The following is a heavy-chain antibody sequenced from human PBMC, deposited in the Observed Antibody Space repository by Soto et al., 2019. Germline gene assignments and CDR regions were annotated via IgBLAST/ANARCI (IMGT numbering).Heavy chain of an antibody. CDR1: GFTFSSYA. J-gene: IGHJ4*02. Sequence: GWSLRLCCEASGFTFSSYAMHWVRQAAGKWLEWVAVISYDGSNKYCADSVKGRFTISRDNSKNTLYLQMNRLRAEDTAVYYCAKDDNYDYVWGTYRSLYFDYWRRGTLVTVPS. D-gene: IGHD3-16*02. CDR2: ISYDGSNK. V-gene: IGHV3-30-3*01. CDR3: AKDDNYDYVWGTYRSLYFDY.